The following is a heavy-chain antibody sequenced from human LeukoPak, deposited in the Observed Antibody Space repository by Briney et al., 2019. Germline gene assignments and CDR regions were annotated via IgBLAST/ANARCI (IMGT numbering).Heavy chain of an antibody. CDR3: AKAISNDDNSGYYY. J-gene: IGHJ4*02. CDR1: GGSISSYY. Sequence: SETLSLTCTVSGGSISSYYWSSIRQPAGKRLEWIGRIYASGSTKYTPSLKSRVTMSVDTSKNQFSLKLSSVTAADTAVYYCAKAISNDDNSGYYYWGQGTLVTVSS. CDR2: IYASGST. D-gene: IGHD3-22*01. V-gene: IGHV4-4*07.